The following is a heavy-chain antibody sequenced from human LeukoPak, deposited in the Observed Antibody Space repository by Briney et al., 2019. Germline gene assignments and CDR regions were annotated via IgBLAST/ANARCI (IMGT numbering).Heavy chain of an antibody. CDR3: RRGWYAAY. J-gene: IGHJ1*01. CDR1: GFTFSNAW. D-gene: IGHD6-19*01. CDR2: IKSKTDSGST. V-gene: IGHV3-15*01. Sequence: GGSLRLSCAVSGFTFSNAWMSWVRQAPGKGLEWVGRIKSKTDSGSTDYAATGKSRFTVTREDSKNTVYLQINSLKTEATAVYYCRRGWYAAYWGQGPLATVSS.